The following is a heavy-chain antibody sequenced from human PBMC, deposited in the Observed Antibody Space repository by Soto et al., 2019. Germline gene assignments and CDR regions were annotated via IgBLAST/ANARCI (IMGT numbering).Heavy chain of an antibody. CDR2: IWYDGSNK. J-gene: IGHJ4*02. V-gene: IGHV3-33*01. CDR3: ARDGYCSGGSCYSVPVFDY. D-gene: IGHD2-15*01. Sequence: QVQLVASGGGVVQPGRSLRLSCAASGFTFSSYGMHWVRQAPGKGLEWVAVIWYDGSNKYYADSVKGRFTISRDNSKNTLYLQMNSLRAEDTAVYSCARDGYCSGGSCYSVPVFDYWGEGTLVTVSS. CDR1: GFTFSSYG.